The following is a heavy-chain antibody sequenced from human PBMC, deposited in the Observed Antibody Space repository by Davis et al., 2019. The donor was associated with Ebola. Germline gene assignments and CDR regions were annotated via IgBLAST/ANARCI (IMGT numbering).Heavy chain of an antibody. CDR3: ARDRMPSIVGAKEGFDY. V-gene: IGHV1-3*01. J-gene: IGHJ4*02. D-gene: IGHD1-26*01. Sequence: AASVKVSCKASGYTFTSYAMHWVRQAPGQRLEWMGWINAGNGNTNYAQKLQDRVTMTTDRSTSTDYMELRSLRSDDTAVYYCARDRMPSIVGAKEGFDYWGQGTLVTVSS. CDR1: GYTFTSYA. CDR2: INAGNGNT.